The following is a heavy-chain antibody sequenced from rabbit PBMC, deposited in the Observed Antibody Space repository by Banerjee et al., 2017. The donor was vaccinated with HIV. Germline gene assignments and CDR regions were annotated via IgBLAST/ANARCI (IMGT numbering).Heavy chain of an antibody. CDR1: GFSFSSGYD. CDR3: ARSLYAFYDVSGDPYTFSL. J-gene: IGHJ4*01. D-gene: IGHD6-1*01. Sequence: QEQLEESGGDLVKPEGSLTLTCTASGFSFSSGYDMCWVRQAPGKGLEWIACIDAGSSGGTDYASWAKGRFTISKTSSTTVTLQMTSLTAADTATYFCARSLYAFYDVSGDPYTFSLWGQGTLVTVS. CDR2: IDAGSSGGT. V-gene: IGHV1S45*01.